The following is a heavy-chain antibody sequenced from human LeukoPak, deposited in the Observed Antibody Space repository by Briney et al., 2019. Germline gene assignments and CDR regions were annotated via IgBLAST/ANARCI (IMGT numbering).Heavy chain of an antibody. CDR2: IYYSGST. D-gene: IGHD2-15*01. CDR1: GGSISSSSYY. Sequence: SETLSLTCTVSGGSISSSSYYWGWIRQPPGKGLEWIGCIYYSGSTYYNPSLKSRVTISVDTSKNQFSLKLSSVTAADTAVYYCARYCSGGSCYSGMDVWGQGTTVTVSS. CDR3: ARYCSGGSCYSGMDV. V-gene: IGHV4-39*01. J-gene: IGHJ6*02.